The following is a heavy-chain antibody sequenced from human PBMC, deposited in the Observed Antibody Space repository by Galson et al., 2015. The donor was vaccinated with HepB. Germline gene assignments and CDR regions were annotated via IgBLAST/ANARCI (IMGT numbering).Heavy chain of an antibody. J-gene: IGHJ5*02. D-gene: IGHD3-10*01. CDR2: IYGDNNA. Sequence: SLRLSCAVSGFSVTHNYMTWVRQAPGMGPEWVSSIYGDNNAYYGESVKGRFTVSRDESKNVLYLQMNDLRVEDTAVYYCARDYGHYYKSGALPFHYFDLWCQGILVTVSS. CDR1: GFSVTHNY. CDR3: ARDYGHYYKSGALPFHYFDL. V-gene: IGHV3-53*01.